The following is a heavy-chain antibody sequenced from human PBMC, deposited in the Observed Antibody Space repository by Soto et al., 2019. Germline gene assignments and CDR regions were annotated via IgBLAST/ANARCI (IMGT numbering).Heavy chain of an antibody. CDR3: ARPLTPCSYHY. V-gene: IGHV4-39*01. Sequence: PSETLSLTCTVSGGSISSSSYYWGWIRQPPGKGLEWIGSIYYSGSTYYNPSLKSRVTISVDTSKNQFSLKLSSVTAADTAVYYYARPLTPCSYHYWGQGTLVTVSS. J-gene: IGHJ4*02. D-gene: IGHD2-8*01. CDR2: IYYSGST. CDR1: GGSISSSSYY.